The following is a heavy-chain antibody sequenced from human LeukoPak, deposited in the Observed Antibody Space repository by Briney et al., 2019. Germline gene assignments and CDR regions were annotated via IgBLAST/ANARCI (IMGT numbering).Heavy chain of an antibody. CDR2: IYYSGTT. Sequence: SETLSLTCTVSGGSISSGCYYWNWIRQYPGKGLEWIGSIYYSGTTYYNPSLKNRVTISVDTSKNQFFLRLSSVTAADTAVYYCARDASLDVWGQGTTVTVSS. J-gene: IGHJ6*02. CDR3: ARDASLDV. V-gene: IGHV4-31*03. CDR1: GGSISSGCYY.